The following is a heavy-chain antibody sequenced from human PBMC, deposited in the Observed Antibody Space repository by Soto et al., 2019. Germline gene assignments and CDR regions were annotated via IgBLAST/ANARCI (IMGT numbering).Heavy chain of an antibody. CDR2: ISYDGSNK. CDR1: GFTFSSYG. J-gene: IGHJ5*02. V-gene: IGHV3-30*03. D-gene: IGHD3-10*01. Sequence: QVQLVESGGGVVQPGRSLRLSCAASGFTFSSYGMHWVRQAPGKGLEWVAVISYDGSNKYYADSVKGRFTISRDNSKNTLYLQMNSLRAEDTAVYYCAAIAPNYYGSGRHNWFDPWGQGTLVTVSS. CDR3: AAIAPNYYGSGRHNWFDP.